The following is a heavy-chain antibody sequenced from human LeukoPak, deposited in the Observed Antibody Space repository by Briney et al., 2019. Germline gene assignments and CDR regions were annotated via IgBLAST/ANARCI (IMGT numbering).Heavy chain of an antibody. V-gene: IGHV1-46*01. J-gene: IGHJ4*02. Sequence: GASVKVSCKASGYTFTGYYMHWVRQAPGQGLEWMGIINPSGGSTSYAQKFQGRVTMTRDMSTSTVYMELSSLRSEDAAVYYCARDWDDYGIVANGNDYWGQRTLVTVSS. CDR2: INPSGGST. CDR1: GYTFTGYY. D-gene: IGHD4/OR15-4a*01. CDR3: ARDWDDYGIVANGNDY.